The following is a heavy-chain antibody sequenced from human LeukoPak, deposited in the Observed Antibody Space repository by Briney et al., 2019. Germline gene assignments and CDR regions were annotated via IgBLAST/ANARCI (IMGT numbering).Heavy chain of an antibody. V-gene: IGHV5-51*01. CDR1: GYSFTSYW. Sequence: GESLKISCKGSGYSFTSYWIGWVRPMPGKGLEWMGIIYPGDSETRYSPSFQGQVTISADKSISTAYLQWSSLKASDTAMYYCARSISYYYDSSGSPGYFDYWGQGTLVTVSS. J-gene: IGHJ4*02. CDR2: IYPGDSET. D-gene: IGHD3-22*01. CDR3: ARSISYYYDSSGSPGYFDY.